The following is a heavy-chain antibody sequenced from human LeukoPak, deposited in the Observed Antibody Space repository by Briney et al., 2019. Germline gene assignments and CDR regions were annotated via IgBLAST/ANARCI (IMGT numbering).Heavy chain of an antibody. Sequence: SETLSLTCTVSGGSISSSSYYWGWIRQPPGKGREWIGSIYYSGSTYYNPSLKSRVTISVDTSKNQFSLKLSSVTAADTAVYYCARFLGEAVADDYWGQGTLVTVSP. V-gene: IGHV4-39*01. CDR3: ARFLGEAVADDY. CDR1: GGSISSSSYY. D-gene: IGHD6-19*01. J-gene: IGHJ4*02. CDR2: IYYSGST.